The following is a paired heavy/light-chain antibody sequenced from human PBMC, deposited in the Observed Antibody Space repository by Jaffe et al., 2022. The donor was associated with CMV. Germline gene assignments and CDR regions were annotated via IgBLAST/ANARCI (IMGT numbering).Light chain of an antibody. V-gene: IGKV3-11*01. CDR1: QNIYNY. CDR2: DAS. Sequence: EIVLTQSPATLSLSPGERATLSCRASQNIYNYLVWYQHKPGQAPRLLIYDASNTASGIPARFSASGSGTDFTLTISSLEPEDFAVYYCHQRSDWPLTFGQGTRVEI. J-gene: IGKJ1*01. CDR3: HQRSDWPLT.
Heavy chain of an antibody. Sequence: QLQLRESGPGLVKSSETLSLTCTVSGGSISSSDYYWGWIRQPPGKGLEWIASIHYSGNVYYNPSLKSRVTISVSTSKNQFSLKLNSLTAADTAVYYCARPGLGFDYWGQGTLVTVSS. J-gene: IGHJ4*02. V-gene: IGHV4-39*01. CDR1: GGSISSSDYY. CDR2: IHYSGNV. CDR3: ARPGLGFDY.